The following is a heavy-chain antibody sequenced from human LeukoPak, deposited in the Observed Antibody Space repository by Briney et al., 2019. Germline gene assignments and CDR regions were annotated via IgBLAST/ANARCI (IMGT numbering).Heavy chain of an antibody. V-gene: IGHV4-38-2*02. Sequence: SETLSLTCTVSGYSISSGYYWGWIRQPPGKGLEWMGTIYHSGSTYYNPSLKSRVTISVDTSKNQFSLKLSSVTAADTAVYYCARDQPQLQWGQGTLVTVSS. CDR2: IYHSGST. D-gene: IGHD1-1*01. CDR1: GYSISSGYY. CDR3: ARDQPQLQ. J-gene: IGHJ4*02.